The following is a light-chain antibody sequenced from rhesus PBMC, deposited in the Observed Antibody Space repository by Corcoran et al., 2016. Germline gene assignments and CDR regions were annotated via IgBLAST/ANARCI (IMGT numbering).Light chain of an antibody. Sequence: QAAPTQPPSVSGSPGQSVTISCTGTSSGVGAYNYVSWYQQHPGKAPNVMIYAVSTRPSGVSDRFSGSKSGNTASLTISGLQAEDEADYYCCSYTSTHTFIFGGGTRLTVL. CDR2: AVS. CDR3: CSYTSTHTFI. J-gene: IGLJ1*01. V-gene: IGLV2S7*01. CDR1: SSGVGAYNY.